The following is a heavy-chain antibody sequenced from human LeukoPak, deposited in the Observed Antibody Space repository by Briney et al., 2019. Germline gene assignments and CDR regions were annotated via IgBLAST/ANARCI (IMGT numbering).Heavy chain of an antibody. CDR2: ISSSSSYI. Sequence: GGSLRLSCAASGFTFSSYSMNWVRQAPGKGLEWVSYISSSSSYIYYADSVKGRFTISRDNAKNSLYLQMNSLRAEDTALYYCAKDIGPPTVTTFDYWGQGTLVTVSS. CDR1: GFTFSSYS. J-gene: IGHJ4*02. D-gene: IGHD4-17*01. CDR3: AKDIGPPTVTTFDY. V-gene: IGHV3-21*04.